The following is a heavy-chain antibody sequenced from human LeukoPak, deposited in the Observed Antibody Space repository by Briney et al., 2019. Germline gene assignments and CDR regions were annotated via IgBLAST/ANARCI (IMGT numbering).Heavy chain of an antibody. V-gene: IGHV3-30*04. Sequence: GGSLRLSCAASGFTFSSYAMHWVRQAPGKGLVWVAVISYDGSNKYYADSVKGRFTISRDNSKNTLYLQMNSLRAEDTAVYYCARDLDILTGYFQNYFDYWGQGTLVTVSS. CDR2: ISYDGSNK. D-gene: IGHD3-9*01. CDR1: GFTFSSYA. CDR3: ARDLDILTGYFQNYFDY. J-gene: IGHJ4*02.